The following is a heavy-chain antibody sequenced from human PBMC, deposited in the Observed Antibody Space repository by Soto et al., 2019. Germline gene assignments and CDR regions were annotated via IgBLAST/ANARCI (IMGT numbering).Heavy chain of an antibody. CDR1: GYSFTSYW. D-gene: IGHD2-2*02. CDR2: IDPSDSYT. J-gene: IGHJ6*02. V-gene: IGHV5-10-1*01. Sequence: GESLKISCKGSGYSFTSYWVSWVRQMPGKGLEWMGRIDPSDSYTNYSPSFQGHVTISADKSISTAYLQWSSLKASDTAMYYCARPYCSSTSCYTANYYYYYGMDVWGQGTTVTVSS. CDR3: ARPYCSSTSCYTANYYYYYGMDV.